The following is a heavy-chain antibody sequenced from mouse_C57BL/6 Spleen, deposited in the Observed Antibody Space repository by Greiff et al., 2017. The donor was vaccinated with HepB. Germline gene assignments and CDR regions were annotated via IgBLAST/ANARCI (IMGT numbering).Heavy chain of an antibody. Sequence: VQLQQSGPGLVKPSQSLSLTCSVTGYSITSGYYWNWIRQFPGNKLEWRGYISYDGSNNYNPSLKNRISITRDTSKNQFFLKLNSLTTEDTATYYCARGIYYDYVYYFDGWGQGTTLTVSS. CDR1: GYSITSGYY. V-gene: IGHV3-6*01. CDR2: ISYDGSN. CDR3: ARGIYYDYVYYFDG. D-gene: IGHD2-4*01. J-gene: IGHJ2*01.